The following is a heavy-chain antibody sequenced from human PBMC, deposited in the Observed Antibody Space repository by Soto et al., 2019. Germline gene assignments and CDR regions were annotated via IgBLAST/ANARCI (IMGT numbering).Heavy chain of an antibody. Sequence: TLSLTCTVSGGSISSGGYYWSWIRQHPGKGLEWIGYIYYSGSTYYNPSLKSRVTISVDTSKNQFSLKLSSVTAADTAVYYCASVYSSGYYHWFDPWGQGTLVTVSS. V-gene: IGHV4-31*03. CDR3: ASVYSSGYYHWFDP. D-gene: IGHD3-22*01. CDR1: GGSISSGGYY. J-gene: IGHJ5*02. CDR2: IYYSGST.